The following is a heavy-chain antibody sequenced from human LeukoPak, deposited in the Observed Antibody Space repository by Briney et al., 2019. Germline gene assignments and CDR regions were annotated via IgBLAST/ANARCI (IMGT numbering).Heavy chain of an antibody. Sequence: QPGGSLRLSCVASGFTFGKYWMSWVRQAPGKGLEWVANIKLDGSEKNYVDSVKGRLTISRDNTKNSLYLQMNSLRVEDTAVFYCARDQYDTWSRRGNFDSWGQGTLVIVSP. V-gene: IGHV3-7*03. J-gene: IGHJ4*02. CDR1: GFTFGKYW. CDR3: ARDQYDTWSRRGNFDS. D-gene: IGHD3-3*01. CDR2: IKLDGSEK.